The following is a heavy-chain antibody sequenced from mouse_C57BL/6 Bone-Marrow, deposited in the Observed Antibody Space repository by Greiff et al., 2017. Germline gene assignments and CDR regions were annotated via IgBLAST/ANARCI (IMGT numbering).Heavy chain of an antibody. CDR3: ARQLYKGWCAY. CDR1: GYAFTNYL. V-gene: IGHV1-54*01. Sequence: QVQLQQSGAELVRPGTSVKVSCKASGYAFTNYLIEWVKQRPGQGLEWIGVINPGSGGTNYNEKFKGKATLTADKSSSTAYMQLSSLTSEDSAVYFCARQLYKGWCAYWGQGTLVTVSA. CDR2: INPGSGGT. D-gene: IGHD3-1*01. J-gene: IGHJ3*01.